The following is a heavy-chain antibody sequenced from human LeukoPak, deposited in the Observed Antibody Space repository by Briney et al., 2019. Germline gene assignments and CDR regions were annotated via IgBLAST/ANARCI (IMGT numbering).Heavy chain of an antibody. CDR1: GFTVSSNY. D-gene: IGHD3-10*01. CDR2: IYSGGST. V-gene: IGHV3-66*01. J-gene: IGHJ4*02. CDR3: ARFITMVRGRGFDY. Sequence: PGGSLRLSCAASGFTVSSNYMSWVRQAPGKGLEWVSVIYSGGSTYYADSVKGRFTISRGNSENTLYLQMNSLRAEDTAVYYCARFITMVRGRGFDYWGQGTLVTVSS.